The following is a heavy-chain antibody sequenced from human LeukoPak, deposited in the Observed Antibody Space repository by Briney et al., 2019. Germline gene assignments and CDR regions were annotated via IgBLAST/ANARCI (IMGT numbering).Heavy chain of an antibody. CDR2: IYYRGST. D-gene: IGHD3-9*01. CDR1: GGSISSYY. V-gene: IGHV4-59*01. Sequence: SETLSLTCSVSGGSISSYYWSWIRQPPGKGLEWIGYIYYRGSTNYNPSLKSRVTISVDTSKNQFSLKLRSVTAADTAVYYCARGGGYYDILTGDYGLDVWGEGTTVTVSS. J-gene: IGHJ6*04. CDR3: ARGGGYYDILTGDYGLDV.